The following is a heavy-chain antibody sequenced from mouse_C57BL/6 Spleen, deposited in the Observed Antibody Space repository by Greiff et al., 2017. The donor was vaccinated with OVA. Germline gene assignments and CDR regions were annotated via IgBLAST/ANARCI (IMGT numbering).Heavy chain of an antibody. CDR3: ARDGSSGGYFDV. V-gene: IGHV1-55*01. CDR2: IYPGSGST. CDR1: GYTFTSYW. Sequence: QVQLQQSGAELVKPGASVKMSCKASGYTFTSYWITWVKQRPGQGLEWIGDIYPGSGSTNYNEKFKSKATLTVDTSSSTAYMQLSSLTSEDSAVYYCARDGSSGGYFDVWGTGTTVTVSS. J-gene: IGHJ1*03. D-gene: IGHD1-1*01.